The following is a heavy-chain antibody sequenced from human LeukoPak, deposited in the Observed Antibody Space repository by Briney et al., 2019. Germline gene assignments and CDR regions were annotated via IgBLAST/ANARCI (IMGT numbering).Heavy chain of an antibody. CDR1: GFTFSSYS. CDR2: ISSSSSYI. CDR3: ARAEGRGAVRGGAFDI. D-gene: IGHD1-14*01. V-gene: IGHV3-21*01. Sequence: GGSLRLSCAASGFTFSSYSMNWVRQAPGKGLEWVSSISSSSSYIYYADSVKGRFTISRDNAKNSLYLQMNSLRDEDTAVYYCARAEGRGAVRGGAFDIWGQGTMVTVSS. J-gene: IGHJ3*02.